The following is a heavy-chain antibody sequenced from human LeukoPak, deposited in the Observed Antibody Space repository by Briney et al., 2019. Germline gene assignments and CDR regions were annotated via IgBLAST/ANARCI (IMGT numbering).Heavy chain of an antibody. J-gene: IGHJ5*02. D-gene: IGHD1-1*01. CDR2: ISDSGGRT. CDR1: GITLSNYG. CDR3: ARDRATTEDWVEFDP. Sequence: GGSLRLSCAVSGITLSNYGMSWVRQAPGKGLEWVAGISDSGGRTNYADSVKGRFTISRDNPKNTLYLQMNSLRAEDTAVYFCARDRATTEDWVEFDPWGQGTLVTVSS. V-gene: IGHV3-23*01.